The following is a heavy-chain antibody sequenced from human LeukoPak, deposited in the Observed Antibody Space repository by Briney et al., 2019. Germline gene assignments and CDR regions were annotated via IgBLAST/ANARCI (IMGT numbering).Heavy chain of an antibody. V-gene: IGHV4-59*08. J-gene: IGHJ4*02. CDR3: AVREGASYSGRFDY. D-gene: IGHD1-26*01. CDR2: IYYSGRT. Sequence: SETLSLTCTVSGGSISSYYWSWIRQPPGKGLEWIGYIYYSGRTNYNPSLKSRVTISVDTSKNQLSLKLSSVTAADTAVYYCAVREGASYSGRFDYWGQGTLVTVSS. CDR1: GGSISSYY.